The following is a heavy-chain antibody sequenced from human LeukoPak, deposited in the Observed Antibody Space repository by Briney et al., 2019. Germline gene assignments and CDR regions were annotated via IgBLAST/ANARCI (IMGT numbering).Heavy chain of an antibody. CDR2: INSDGSST. CDR1: GFTLSSYW. CDR3: ARETLINVDAFDI. V-gene: IGHV3-74*01. D-gene: IGHD3-16*01. J-gene: IGHJ3*02. Sequence: GRCLRLSCAASGFTLSSYWMDWVRQAPGKGLGWVSRINSDGSSTGYADSVKGRFTISRDNAKNTLYLQMNSLGAEDTALYYCARETLINVDAFDIWGQGTMATVSS.